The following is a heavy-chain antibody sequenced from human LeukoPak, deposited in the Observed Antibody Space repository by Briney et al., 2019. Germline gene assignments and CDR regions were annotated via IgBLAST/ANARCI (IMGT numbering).Heavy chain of an antibody. CDR3: ARLSAYYYGSYFYYYMDV. CDR2: IKQDESER. V-gene: IGHV3-7*01. Sequence: PGGSLRLSCEGSGFSFSSYWMTWVRQSPGEGPEWVANIKQDESERYTVDSVKGRFTISRDNAKNSVYLQMNSLRAEDTALYYCARLSAYYYGSYFYYYMDVWGKGTTVTVSS. D-gene: IGHD3-10*01. J-gene: IGHJ6*03. CDR1: GFSFSSYW.